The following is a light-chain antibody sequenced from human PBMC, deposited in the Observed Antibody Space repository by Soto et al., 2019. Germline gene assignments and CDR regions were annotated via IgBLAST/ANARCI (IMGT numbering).Light chain of an antibody. CDR2: GAS. CDR3: QQSGSSPIT. V-gene: IGKV3-20*01. J-gene: IGKJ5*01. CDR1: QSVSSSY. Sequence: EIVLTQSPGTLSLSPGERATLSCRASQSVSSSYLAWYQQKPGQAPRLLIYGASSRATGIPDRFSGSGSGTDFTLTISRLVPEDSAVYYCQQSGSSPITFGQGTRLEIK.